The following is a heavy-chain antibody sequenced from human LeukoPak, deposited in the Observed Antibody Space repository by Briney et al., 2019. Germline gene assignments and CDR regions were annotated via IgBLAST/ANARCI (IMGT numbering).Heavy chain of an antibody. V-gene: IGHV4-31*03. CDR2: IYYSGST. J-gene: IGHJ4*02. CDR1: GGSISSGGYY. CDR3: ARNTIVPSDYFDY. D-gene: IGHD2-2*01. Sequence: PSETLSLTCTVSGGSISSGGYYWSWIRQHPGKGLEWIGYIYYSGSTYYNPFLKSRVTISVDTSKNQFSLKLSSVTAADTAVYYCARNTIVPSDYFDYWGQGTLVTVSS.